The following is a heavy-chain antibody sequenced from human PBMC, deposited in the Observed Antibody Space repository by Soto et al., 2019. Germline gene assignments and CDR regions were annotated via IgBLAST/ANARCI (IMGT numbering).Heavy chain of an antibody. D-gene: IGHD1-26*01. CDR2: ISGSGGST. CDR3: AKDWELPLLYFDY. Sequence: PGGSLRLSCAASGLTFSSYAMSWVRQAPGKGLEWVSAISGSGGSTYYADSVKGRFTISRDNSKNTLYLQMNSLRAEDTAVYYCAKDWELPLLYFDYWGQGTLVTVSS. J-gene: IGHJ4*02. V-gene: IGHV3-23*01. CDR1: GLTFSSYA.